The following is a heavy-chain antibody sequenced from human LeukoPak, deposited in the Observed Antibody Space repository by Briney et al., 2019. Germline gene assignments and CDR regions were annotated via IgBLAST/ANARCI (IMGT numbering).Heavy chain of an antibody. Sequence: PSETLSLTCTVSGGSISSYYWSWIRQPPGKGLEWIGYIYYSGSTNYNPSLKSRVTISVDTSKNQSSLKLSSVTAADTAVYYCARRGDFWSGYPPYYYYGMDVWGQGTTVTVSS. D-gene: IGHD3-3*01. CDR2: IYYSGST. V-gene: IGHV4-59*08. J-gene: IGHJ6*02. CDR3: ARRGDFWSGYPPYYYYGMDV. CDR1: GGSISSYY.